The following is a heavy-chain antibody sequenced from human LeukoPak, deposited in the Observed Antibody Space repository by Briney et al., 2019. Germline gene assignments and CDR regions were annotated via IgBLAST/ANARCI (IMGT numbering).Heavy chain of an antibody. CDR2: ITSSSSSI. CDR3: ANTNQFEY. Sequence: GGSLRLPCAASGFTFSSYNMNWVRQAPGKGLEWVSSITSSSSSIYYADSVKGRFTNSRDNAKNSLYLQVNSLRAEDTTVYYCANTNQFEYWGQGTMVTVSS. J-gene: IGHJ4*02. D-gene: IGHD1-1*01. V-gene: IGHV3-21*01. CDR1: GFTFSSYN.